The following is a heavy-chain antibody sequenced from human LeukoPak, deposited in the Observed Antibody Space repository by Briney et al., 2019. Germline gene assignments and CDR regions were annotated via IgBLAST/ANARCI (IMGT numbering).Heavy chain of an antibody. V-gene: IGHV4-59*12. CDR3: AKSNGYGLIDI. D-gene: IGHD3-10*01. CDR2: IFYSGST. J-gene: IGHJ3*02. CDR1: GGSISSYY. Sequence: SETLSLTCTVSGGSISSYYWSWIRQPPGKGLEWIGNIFYSGSTYCGPSLKSRLTISLDTSRNQFSLKLNSVTAADTAVYYCAKSNGYGLIDIWGQGTMVAVSS.